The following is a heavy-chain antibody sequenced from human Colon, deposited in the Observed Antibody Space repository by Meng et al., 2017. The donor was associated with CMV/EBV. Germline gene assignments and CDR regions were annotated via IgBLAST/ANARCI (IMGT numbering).Heavy chain of an antibody. CDR1: GFTFNSYA. V-gene: IGHV3-30*02. J-gene: IGHJ6*02. Sequence: GGSLRLSCEASGFTFNSYAMHWVRQAPGKGLEWVALIWFDGSKKYYADPVKGRFTFSRDNSRNTMYMQMNSLQVEDTAIYYCIKDRRTIFGVVSGMDVWGHGTTVTVSS. D-gene: IGHD3-3*01. CDR2: IWFDGSKK. CDR3: IKDRRTIFGVVSGMDV.